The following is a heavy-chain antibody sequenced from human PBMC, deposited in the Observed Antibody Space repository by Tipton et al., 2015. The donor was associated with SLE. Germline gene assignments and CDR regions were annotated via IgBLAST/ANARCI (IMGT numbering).Heavy chain of an antibody. J-gene: IGHJ3*02. V-gene: IGHV1-2*02. Sequence: QSGAEVKKPGASVKVSCKASGYTFTDYYVHWVRQAPGQGLEWMGWINPNSDAANYAQKFQGRVTLTWDTSITTAYVELNSLRSDDTAVYYCARGHWDPHDAFDIWGQGTLVTVSS. CDR2: INPNSDAA. CDR3: ARGHWDPHDAFDI. CDR1: GYTFTDYY. D-gene: IGHD7-27*01.